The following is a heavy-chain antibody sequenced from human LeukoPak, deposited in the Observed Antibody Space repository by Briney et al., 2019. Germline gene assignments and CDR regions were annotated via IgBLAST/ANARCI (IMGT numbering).Heavy chain of an antibody. CDR1: GFTVSSNY. CDR2: ITADGTNK. J-gene: IGHJ4*02. V-gene: IGHV3-48*03. D-gene: IGHD1-26*01. CDR3: AREVEWELPDY. Sequence: GGSLRLSCAASGFTVSSNYMIWVRQAPGKGLEWVSYITADGTNKYDADSVKGRFTISRDNAKNSLYLQMNSLRVDDTAIYYCAREVEWELPDYWGQGTLVTVSS.